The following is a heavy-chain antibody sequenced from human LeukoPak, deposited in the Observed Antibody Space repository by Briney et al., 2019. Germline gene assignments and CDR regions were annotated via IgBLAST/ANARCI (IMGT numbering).Heavy chain of an antibody. D-gene: IGHD3-10*01. J-gene: IGHJ4*02. Sequence: GGSLRLSCAASGFTFSSYSMNWVRQAPGKGLEWVSSISSSSSYIYYADSVKGRFTISRDNAKNSLYLQMNSLRAEDTAVYYCARDPRARNYFDYWGQGTLVTVSS. V-gene: IGHV3-21*01. CDR2: ISSSSSYI. CDR1: GFTFSSYS. CDR3: ARDPRARNYFDY.